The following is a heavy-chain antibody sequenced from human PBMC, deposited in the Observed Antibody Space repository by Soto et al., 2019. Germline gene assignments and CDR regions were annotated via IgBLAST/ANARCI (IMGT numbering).Heavy chain of an antibody. V-gene: IGHV4-61*01. CDR2: IYYSGST. CDR1: GGSVSSCRYY. J-gene: IGHJ4*02. D-gene: IGHD5-18*01. Sequence: SETLSLTCTVSGGSVSSCRYYWSWIRQPPGKGLEWIGYIYYSGSTNYNPSLKSRVTISVDTSKNQFSLKLSSVTAADTAVYYCARCLIQLWYPDYWGQGTLVTVSS. CDR3: ARCLIQLWYPDY.